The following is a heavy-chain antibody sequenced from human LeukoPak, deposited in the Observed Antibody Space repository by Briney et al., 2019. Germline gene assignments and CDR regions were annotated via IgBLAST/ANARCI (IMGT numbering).Heavy chain of an antibody. D-gene: IGHD3-3*01. Sequence: GGSLRLSCAASGFIFSSYATYWVRQAPGKGLEWVSSIGAGGTPTYYADSVRGRFSISRDNSKNTLYLQMSSLRAEDTALYYCAKRFGSTQGFDYWGQGSLVTVSS. CDR3: AKRFGSTQGFDY. J-gene: IGHJ4*02. CDR1: GFIFSSYA. CDR2: IGAGGTPT. V-gene: IGHV3-23*01.